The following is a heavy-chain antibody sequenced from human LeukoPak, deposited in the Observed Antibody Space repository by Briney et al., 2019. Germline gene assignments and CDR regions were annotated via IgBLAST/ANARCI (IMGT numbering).Heavy chain of an antibody. CDR1: GYTSTSYG. J-gene: IGHJ5*02. Sequence: ASVKVSCKASGYTSTSYGISWVRQAPGQGLEWMGWISAYNGNTNYAQKLQGRVTMTTDTSTSTAYMELRSLRSDDTAVYYCARVLSDYGDSDWFDPWGQGTLVTVSS. CDR3: ARVLSDYGDSDWFDP. D-gene: IGHD4-17*01. V-gene: IGHV1-18*04. CDR2: ISAYNGNT.